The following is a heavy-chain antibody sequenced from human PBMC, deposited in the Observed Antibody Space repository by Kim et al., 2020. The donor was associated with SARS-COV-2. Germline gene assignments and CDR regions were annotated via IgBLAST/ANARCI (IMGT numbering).Heavy chain of an antibody. CDR3: AKDSSGGGRPLDI. D-gene: IGHD3-16*01. Sequence: GGSLRLSCAASGFTFDDYAMHWVRQAPGKGLEWVSGISWNSGSIGYADSVKGRFTISRDNAKNSLYLQMNSLRAEDTALYYCAKDSSGGGRPLDIWGQGT. V-gene: IGHV3-9*01. CDR2: ISWNSGSI. J-gene: IGHJ3*02. CDR1: GFTFDDYA.